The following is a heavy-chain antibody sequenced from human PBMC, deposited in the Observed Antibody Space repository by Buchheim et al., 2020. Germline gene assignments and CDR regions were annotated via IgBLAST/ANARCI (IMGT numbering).Heavy chain of an antibody. J-gene: IGHJ4*02. D-gene: IGHD3-3*01. CDR1: GFTFSNYG. CDR2: ISGSGGRT. V-gene: IGHV3-23*01. CDR3: AKDDRDEWFLSYFDY. Sequence: EVQLLESGGGLVQPGGSLRLSCAASGFTFSNYGMRWVRQASGKGLAWVSAISGSGGRTGYAESVKGRFTISRDHSKNTLSLQMNSVRAEDTAIYYCAKDDRDEWFLSYFDYWGQGAL.